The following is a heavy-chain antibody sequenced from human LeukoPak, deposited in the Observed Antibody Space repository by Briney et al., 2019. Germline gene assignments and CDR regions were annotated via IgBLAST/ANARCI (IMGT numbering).Heavy chain of an antibody. J-gene: IGHJ4*02. D-gene: IGHD6-6*01. CDR2: ISSNGGST. CDR1: GFTFSSYA. CDR3: ARSAAHPYYFDY. V-gene: IGHV3-64*01. Sequence: GGSLRLSCAASGFTFSSYAMHWVRQAPGEGLEYVSAISSNGGSTYYANSVKGRFTISRDNSKNTLYLQMGSLRAEDMAVYYCARSAAHPYYFDYWGQGTLVTVSS.